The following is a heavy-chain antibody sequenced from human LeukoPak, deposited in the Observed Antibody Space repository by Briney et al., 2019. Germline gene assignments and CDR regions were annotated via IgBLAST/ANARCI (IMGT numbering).Heavy chain of an antibody. V-gene: IGHV3-30-3*01. CDR3: ARDYHYYDSSGYFI. CDR1: GFTFSSYA. Sequence: GRSLRLSCAASGFTFSSYAMHWVRQAPGKRLEWVAVISYDGSNKYYADSVKGRFTVSRDNSKNTLYLQMNSLRAEDTAVYYCARDYHYYDSSGYFIWGQGTLVTVPS. J-gene: IGHJ4*02. D-gene: IGHD3-22*01. CDR2: ISYDGSNK.